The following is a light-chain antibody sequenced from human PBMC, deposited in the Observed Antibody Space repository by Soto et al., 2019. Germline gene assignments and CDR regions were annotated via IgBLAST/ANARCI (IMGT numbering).Light chain of an antibody. CDR3: QHYNYFGE. CDR1: QSISSW. Sequence: DIKMTQSPSTLSASVGDRVTITCRASQSISSWLAWYQQKPGKAPKLLIYDASNLESGVPSRFSGGGSGTEFSLTISILQTDGLATYYCQHYNYFGEFGQGSKV. V-gene: IGKV1-5*01. CDR2: DAS. J-gene: IGKJ1*01.